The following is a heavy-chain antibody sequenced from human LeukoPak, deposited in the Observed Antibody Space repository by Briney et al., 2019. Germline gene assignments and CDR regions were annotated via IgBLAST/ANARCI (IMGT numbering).Heavy chain of an antibody. Sequence: ASVKVSCMVSVHTYNLNYVHWVPQAPGQGLEWMGIINPRGGSTTYAQKFQGRLTMTRDTSTSTVYMELSSLRSEDTAGYYCARKDVYNTGPFDFWGQGTLVTVSS. CDR2: INPRGGST. CDR3: ARKDVYNTGPFDF. J-gene: IGHJ4*02. V-gene: IGHV1-46*02. CDR1: VHTYNLNY. D-gene: IGHD5-24*01.